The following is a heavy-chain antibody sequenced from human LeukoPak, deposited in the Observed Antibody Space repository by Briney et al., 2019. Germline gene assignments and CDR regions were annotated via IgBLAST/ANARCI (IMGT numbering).Heavy chain of an antibody. CDR1: GGSFSGYY. Sequence: SETLSLTCAVSGGSFSGYYWSWIRQPPGKGLEWIGEINHSGSTNYNPSLKSRVTISVDTSKNQFSLKLSSVTAADTAVNYCARSQQLVPSRWFDPWGQGTLVTVSS. CDR2: INHSGST. J-gene: IGHJ5*02. CDR3: ARSQQLVPSRWFDP. V-gene: IGHV4-34*01. D-gene: IGHD6-13*01.